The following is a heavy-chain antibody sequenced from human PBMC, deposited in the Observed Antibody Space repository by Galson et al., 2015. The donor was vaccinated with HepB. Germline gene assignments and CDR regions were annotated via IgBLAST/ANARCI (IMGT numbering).Heavy chain of an antibody. CDR3: SSKKYYYYMDV. Sequence: SLRLSCAASGFTFSSYEMNWVRQASGKGLEWVGRIRSKANSYATAYAASVKGRFTISRDDSKNTAYLQMNSLKTEDTAVYYCSSKKYYYYMDVWGKGTTVTVSS. CDR1: GFTFSSYE. V-gene: IGHV3-73*01. CDR2: IRSKANSYAT. J-gene: IGHJ6*03.